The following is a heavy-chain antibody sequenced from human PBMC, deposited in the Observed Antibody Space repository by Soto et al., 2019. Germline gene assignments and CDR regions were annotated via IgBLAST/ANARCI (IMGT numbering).Heavy chain of an antibody. J-gene: IGHJ4*02. CDR1: GFTFSGFS. CDR2: VTSSPSSM. CDR3: AREADFASSGYVLDY. Sequence: GSLRLSCAASGFTFSGFSMNWVRQAPGKGLEWVSSVTSSPSSMFYADSVKGRFTISRDDAKDSLFLQMNSLRADDTAVYYCAREADFASSGYVLDYWGLGTLVTVSS. V-gene: IGHV3-21*01. D-gene: IGHD3-22*01.